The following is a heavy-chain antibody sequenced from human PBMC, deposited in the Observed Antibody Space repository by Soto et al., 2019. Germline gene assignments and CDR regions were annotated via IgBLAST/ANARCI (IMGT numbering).Heavy chain of an antibody. CDR2: IYYSGST. D-gene: IGHD3-9*01. Sequence: PSETLSLTCTVSGGSICSYYWSLIRQPPGKGLEWIGYIYYSGSTNYNPSLKSRVTISVDTSKNQFSLKLSSVTAADTAVYYCARDGRYFDWLSFDYWGQGTVVTVSS. CDR3: ARDGRYFDWLSFDY. J-gene: IGHJ4*02. V-gene: IGHV4-59*01. CDR1: GGSICSYY.